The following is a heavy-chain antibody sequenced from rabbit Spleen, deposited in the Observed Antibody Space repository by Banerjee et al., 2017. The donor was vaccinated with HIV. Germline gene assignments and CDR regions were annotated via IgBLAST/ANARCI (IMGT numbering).Heavy chain of an antibody. J-gene: IGHJ4*01. CDR2: INSNSGT. D-gene: IGHD8-1*01. Sequence: QSLEESGGDLVKPGASLTLTCTASGLSLSSYGMSWVRQAPGKGLEWIAYINSNSGTYYANWAKGRFTISRTSSTTVTLQMTSLTAADTATYFCARDGAGSSYFNLWGQGTLVTVS. CDR3: ARDGAGSSYFNL. CDR1: GLSLSSYG. V-gene: IGHV1S40*01.